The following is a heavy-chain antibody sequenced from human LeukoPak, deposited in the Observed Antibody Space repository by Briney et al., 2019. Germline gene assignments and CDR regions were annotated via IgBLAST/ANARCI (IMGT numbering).Heavy chain of an antibody. D-gene: IGHD5-24*01. CDR2: ISSSSSYT. Sequence: GGSLRLSCAASGFTFSDYYMSWIRQAPGKGLEWVSYISSSSSYTNYADSVKGRFTISRDNAKNSLYLQMNSLRAEDTAVYYCASPTRRDGYNLDYWGQGTLVTVSS. CDR3: ASPTRRDGYNLDY. CDR1: GFTFSDYY. V-gene: IGHV3-11*06. J-gene: IGHJ4*02.